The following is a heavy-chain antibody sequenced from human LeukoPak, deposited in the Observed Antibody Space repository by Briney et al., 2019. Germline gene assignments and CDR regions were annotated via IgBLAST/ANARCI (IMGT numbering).Heavy chain of an antibody. Sequence: PVKVSCKASGGTFSSDTLTWVRQAPGQGLEWMGRIIPFRVIANYAQIFQGRVKFTADKSTSTAYMELSSLTSEDTAVYYCARGFSSGYARRDAFDIWGQGTMVTVSS. J-gene: IGHJ3*02. CDR1: GGTFSSDT. V-gene: IGHV1-69*02. D-gene: IGHD3-22*01. CDR3: ARGFSSGYARRDAFDI. CDR2: IIPFRVIA.